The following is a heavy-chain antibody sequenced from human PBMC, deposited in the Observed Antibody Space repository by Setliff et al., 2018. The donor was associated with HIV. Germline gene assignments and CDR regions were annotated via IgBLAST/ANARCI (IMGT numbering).Heavy chain of an antibody. J-gene: IGHJ4*02. CDR2: ISGNGGST. CDR1: GFTFSNSM. CDR3: VKGTQSYSDSSADY. V-gene: IGHV3-64D*09. D-gene: IGHD3-22*01. Sequence: PGGSLRLSCAASGFTFSNSMMGLVRQAPGKGLKYVSTISGNGGSTYYPDSVKGRFTISRDNYKNTFFLQMSSLTIEDTAVYYCVKGTQSYSDSSADYWGQGTLVTVSS.